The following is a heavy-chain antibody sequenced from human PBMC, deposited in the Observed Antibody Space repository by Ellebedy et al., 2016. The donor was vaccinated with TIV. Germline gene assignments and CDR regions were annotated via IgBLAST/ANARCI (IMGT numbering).Heavy chain of an antibody. CDR1: GYTLTELS. V-gene: IGHV1-24*01. D-gene: IGHD3-3*01. Sequence: ASVKVSXKVSGYTLTELSMQWVRQAPGKGLEWMGGFDPEDGETIYAQKFQGRVTMTEDTSTDTAYMELSSLRSEDTAVYYCWGVVIGGLYYFDYWGQGTLVTVSS. CDR3: WGVVIGGLYYFDY. CDR2: FDPEDGET. J-gene: IGHJ4*02.